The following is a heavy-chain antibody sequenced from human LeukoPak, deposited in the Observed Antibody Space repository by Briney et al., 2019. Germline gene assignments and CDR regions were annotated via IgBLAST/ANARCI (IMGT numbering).Heavy chain of an antibody. D-gene: IGHD2-15*01. J-gene: IGHJ4*02. CDR3: ARSRGYCSGGSCYYFDY. V-gene: IGHV4-34*01. CDR2: INHSGST. CDR1: GGSFSGYY. Sequence: SETLSLTCAVYGGSFSGYYWSWIRQPPGKGLEWIGEINHSGSTNYNPSLKSRVTISVDTSKNQFSLKLSSVTAADTAVYYCARSRGYCSGGSCYYFDYWGQGTLVTGSS.